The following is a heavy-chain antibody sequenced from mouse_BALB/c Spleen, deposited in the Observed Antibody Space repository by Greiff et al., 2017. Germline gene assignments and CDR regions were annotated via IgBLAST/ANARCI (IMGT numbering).Heavy chain of an antibody. V-gene: IGHV5-6*01. D-gene: IGHD2-4*01. J-gene: IGHJ3*01. CDR3: ARVYYDYDKAWFAY. CDR1: GFTFSSYG. Sequence: EVKLMESGGDLVKPGGSLKLSCAASGFTFSSYGMSWVRQTPDKRLEWVATISSGGSYTYYPDSVKGRFTISRDNAKNTLYLQMSSLKSEDTAMYYCARVYYDYDKAWFAYWGQGTLVTVSA. CDR2: ISSGGSYT.